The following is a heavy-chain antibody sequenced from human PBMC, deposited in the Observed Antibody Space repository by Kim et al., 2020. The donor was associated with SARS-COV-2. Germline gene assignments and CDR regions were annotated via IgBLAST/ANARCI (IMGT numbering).Heavy chain of an antibody. D-gene: IGHD5-12*01. J-gene: IGHJ4*02. CDR3: ARPSGYSGYDGSFDY. Sequence: PSFQGHVTISADKSISTAYLQWSSLKASDTAMYYCARPSGYSGYDGSFDYWGQGTLVTVSS. V-gene: IGHV5-10-1*01.